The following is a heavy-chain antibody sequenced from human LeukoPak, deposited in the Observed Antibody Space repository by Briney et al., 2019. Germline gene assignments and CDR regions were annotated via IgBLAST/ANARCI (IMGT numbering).Heavy chain of an antibody. Sequence: PGGSLRLSCAASGFTFSSYTMHWVRQAPGKGLEYVSGISSNGGSTYYANSVKGRFTISRDNSKNTLYLQMGSLRTEDMAVYYCARRGSGWEFDYWGQGTLVTVSS. D-gene: IGHD6-19*01. V-gene: IGHV3-64*01. CDR2: ISSNGGST. J-gene: IGHJ4*02. CDR3: ARRGSGWEFDY. CDR1: GFTFSSYT.